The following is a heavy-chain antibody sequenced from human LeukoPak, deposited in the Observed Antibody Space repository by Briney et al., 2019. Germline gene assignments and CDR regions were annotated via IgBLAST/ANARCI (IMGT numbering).Heavy chain of an antibody. D-gene: IGHD1-20*01. CDR3: ARDDSITGTSAGFDY. Sequence: SSVKVSCKASGYTFTSYGISWVRQAPGQGLEWMGWISAYNGNTNYAQKLQGRVTMTTDTSTSTAYMELRSLRSDDTAVYYCARDDSITGTSAGFDYWGQGTLVTVSS. CDR1: GYTFTSYG. V-gene: IGHV1-18*01. CDR2: ISAYNGNT. J-gene: IGHJ4*02.